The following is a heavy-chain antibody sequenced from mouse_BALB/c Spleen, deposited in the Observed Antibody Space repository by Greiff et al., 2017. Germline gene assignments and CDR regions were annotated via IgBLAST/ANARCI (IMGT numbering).Heavy chain of an antibody. J-gene: IGHJ4*01. CDR1: GYSITSGYY. CDR2: ISYDGSN. V-gene: IGHV3-6*02. CDR3: ARELDAMDY. D-gene: IGHD3-3*01. Sequence: EVQLQESGPGLVKPSQSLSLTCSVTGYSITSGYYWNWIRQFPGNKLEWMGYISYDGSNNYNPSLKNRISITLDTSKNQFFLKLNSVTTEDTATYYCARELDAMDYWGQGTSVTVSS.